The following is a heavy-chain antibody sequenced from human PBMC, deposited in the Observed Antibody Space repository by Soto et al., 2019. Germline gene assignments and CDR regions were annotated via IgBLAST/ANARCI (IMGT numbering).Heavy chain of an antibody. J-gene: IGHJ4*02. V-gene: IGHV1-2*04. Sequence: ASVKVSCKASGYTFTGQYIHWVRQAPGQGLEWMGWINPNSGGTNYAQKFQGWVTMTRDTSISTAYMELSRLRSDDTAVYYCAKGYCSSTSCHFDYWGQGTLVTVSS. CDR2: INPNSGGT. CDR3: AKGYCSSTSCHFDY. CDR1: GYTFTGQY. D-gene: IGHD2-2*01.